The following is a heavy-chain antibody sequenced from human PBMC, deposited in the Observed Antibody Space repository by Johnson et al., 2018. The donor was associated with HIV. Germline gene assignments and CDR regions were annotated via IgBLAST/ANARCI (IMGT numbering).Heavy chain of an antibody. CDR2: ISGSGGST. CDR1: GFTFDDYA. V-gene: IGHV3-23*04. J-gene: IGHJ3*02. Sequence: VQLVESGGGVVQPGRSLRLSCAASGFTFDDYAMHWVRQAPGKGLEWVSAISGSGGSTYYADSVKGRFTISRDNSKNTLYLQMNSLRAEDTAVYYCAREVYAHDAFDIWGQGTMVTVSS. CDR3: AREVYAHDAFDI. D-gene: IGHD3-16*01.